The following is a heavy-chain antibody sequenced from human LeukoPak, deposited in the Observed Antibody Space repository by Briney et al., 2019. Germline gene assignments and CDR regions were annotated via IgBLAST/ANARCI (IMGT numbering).Heavy chain of an antibody. CDR1: GYSISSGYY. CDR3: ARGSKNYDFWSGYYPPPYYYMDV. V-gene: IGHV4-61*03. CDR2: INYSGST. D-gene: IGHD3-3*01. Sequence: SETLSLTCTVSGYSISSGYYWGWIRQPPGKGLECIGYINYSGSTNYNPSLRSRVTISVDTSKNHFSLRLSSVTAADTAVYYCARGSKNYDFWSGYYPPPYYYMDVRGKGTSVTVSS. J-gene: IGHJ6*03.